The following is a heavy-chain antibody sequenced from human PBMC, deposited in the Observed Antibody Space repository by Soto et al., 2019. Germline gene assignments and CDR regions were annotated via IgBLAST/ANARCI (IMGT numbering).Heavy chain of an antibody. CDR2: IFSNDEK. V-gene: IGHV2-26*01. J-gene: IGHJ6*02. CDR3: ARINTLYYYYGMDV. Sequence: QVTLKESGPVLVKPTETLTLPCNVSGFSLSNARMGVSWIRQPPGKALEWLAHIFSNDEKSYSTSLKSRLTISKDTSKSQVVLTMTNMDPVDTATYYCARINTLYYYYGMDVWGQGTTVTVSS. CDR1: GFSLSNARMG.